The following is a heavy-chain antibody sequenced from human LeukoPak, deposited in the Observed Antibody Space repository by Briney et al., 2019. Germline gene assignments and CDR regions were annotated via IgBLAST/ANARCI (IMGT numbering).Heavy chain of an antibody. V-gene: IGHV4-39*07. CDR2: IYHSGSS. Sequence: SETLSLTCTVSGGSISSSSYYWGWIRQPPGKGLEWIGSIYHSGSSNYNPSHKSRVTISVDKSKNEFFLKLDSVTAADTAVYYCARVSGKWEHYFDYWGQGTLVTVSS. D-gene: IGHD1-26*01. J-gene: IGHJ4*02. CDR3: ARVSGKWEHYFDY. CDR1: GGSISSSSYY.